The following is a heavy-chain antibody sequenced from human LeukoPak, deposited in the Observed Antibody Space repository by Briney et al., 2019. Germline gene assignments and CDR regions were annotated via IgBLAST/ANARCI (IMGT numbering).Heavy chain of an antibody. CDR2: ITSSGSTI. D-gene: IGHD3-22*01. CDR3: AREGQTYFGSNGYYRIDAFDI. V-gene: IGHV3-48*03. Sequence: GGSLRLSCAASKFTFSSYEMNWVRQAPGKGLEWVSYITSSGSTIYYADSVKGRFTISRDNAKNSLYLQMNSLRAEDTAVYYCAREGQTYFGSNGYYRIDAFDIWGQGTMVTVSS. CDR1: KFTFSSYE. J-gene: IGHJ3*02.